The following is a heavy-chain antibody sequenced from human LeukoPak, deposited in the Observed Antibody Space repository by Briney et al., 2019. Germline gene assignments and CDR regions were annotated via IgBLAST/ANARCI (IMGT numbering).Heavy chain of an antibody. CDR2: INPNSGDT. CDR1: GYTFTAYY. Sequence: ASVKVSCKASGYTFTAYYMHWVRQAPGQGLEWVGRINPNSGDTNYAQKFQGRVTMTRDTSISTVYMELTGLRSDDTAVYYCARDVFGISSATDTFDMWGQGTVVTVSS. CDR3: ARDVFGISSATDTFDM. D-gene: IGHD1-14*01. J-gene: IGHJ3*02. V-gene: IGHV1-2*06.